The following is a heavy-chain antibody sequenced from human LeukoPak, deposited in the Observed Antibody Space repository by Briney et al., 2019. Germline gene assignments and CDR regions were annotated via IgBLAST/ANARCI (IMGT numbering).Heavy chain of an antibody. J-gene: IGHJ4*02. CDR1: GFIFNSYA. CDR2: VSGSGGDT. Sequence: QAGGSLRLSCAASGSGFIFNSYAMSWVRQAPGKGLEWVSSVSGSGGDTNYADSVKGRFTISRDNSKNTLYLQMNSLRAADTAVYYCARDKGTSYLSSFDYWGQGALVTVSS. CDR3: ARDKGTSYLSSFDY. D-gene: IGHD6-6*01. V-gene: IGHV3-23*01.